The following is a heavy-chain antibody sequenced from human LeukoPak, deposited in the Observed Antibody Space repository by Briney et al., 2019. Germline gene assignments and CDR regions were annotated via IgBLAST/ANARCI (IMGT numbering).Heavy chain of an antibody. D-gene: IGHD3-16*02. CDR1: GYTFTSYY. CDR2: INPSGGST. V-gene: IGHV1-46*01. Sequence: ASVKVSCKASGYTFTSYYMHWVRQAPGQGLEWMGIINPSGGSTSYAQKFQGRVTMTRDTSTSTVYMELSSLRSEDTAVYYCARPQRVYVWGSYRSTYYFDYWGQGTLVTVSS. CDR3: ARPQRVYVWGSYRSTYYFDY. J-gene: IGHJ4*02.